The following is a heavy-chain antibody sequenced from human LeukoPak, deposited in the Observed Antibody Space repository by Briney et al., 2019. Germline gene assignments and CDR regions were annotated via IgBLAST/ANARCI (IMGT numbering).Heavy chain of an antibody. CDR1: GFTFSNAW. Sequence: GGSLRLSCAASGFTFSNAWMSWVRQAPGKGLEWVGRIKSKTDGGATDYAAPVKGRFTISRDDSKNTLYLQMNSLKTEDTAVYYCTTGSSGWSFDYWGQGTLVTVSS. CDR3: TTGSSGWSFDY. V-gene: IGHV3-15*01. D-gene: IGHD6-19*01. J-gene: IGHJ4*02. CDR2: IKSKTDGGAT.